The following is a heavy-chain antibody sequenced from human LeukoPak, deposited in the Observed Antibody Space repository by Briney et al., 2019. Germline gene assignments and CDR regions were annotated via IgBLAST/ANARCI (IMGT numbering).Heavy chain of an antibody. J-gene: IGHJ4*02. CDR1: GFTFSSYG. CDR3: AKDSPRIAAAGMGYFDY. Sequence: GGSLRLSCAASGFTFSSYGMHWVRQAPGKGLEWVAFIRYDGSNKYYADSVKGRFTISRDNSKNTLYLQMNSLRAEDTAVYYCAKDSPRIAAAGMGYFDYWGQGTLVTVSS. CDR2: IRYDGSNK. D-gene: IGHD6-13*01. V-gene: IGHV3-30*02.